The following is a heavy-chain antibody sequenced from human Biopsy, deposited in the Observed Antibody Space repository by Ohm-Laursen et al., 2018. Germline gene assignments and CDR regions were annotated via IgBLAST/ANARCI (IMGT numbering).Heavy chain of an antibody. Sequence: GTLSLTCIVSGGSISSDYWSWIRQTPGKGLEWIGYIYYSGSTNYNPSLKSRVTISVDTSKDQFSLRLNSVTAADTAVYYCARATNSTGWPYYYFYGMDVWGQGTTVTVSS. V-gene: IGHV4-59*01. CDR2: IYYSGST. D-gene: IGHD2/OR15-2a*01. J-gene: IGHJ6*02. CDR3: ARATNSTGWPYYYFYGMDV. CDR1: GGSISSDY.